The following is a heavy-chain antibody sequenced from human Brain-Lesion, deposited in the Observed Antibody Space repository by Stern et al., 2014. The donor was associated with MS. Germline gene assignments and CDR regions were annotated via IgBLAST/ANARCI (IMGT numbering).Heavy chain of an antibody. CDR2: MYHSGIT. D-gene: IGHD1-26*01. V-gene: IGHV4-4*02. CDR1: GGSISSGNW. Sequence: QLQLQESGPGLVKPSGTLSLTCAVSGGSISSGNWWSWVRQSPGKRLEWIGEMYHSGITNYNPSLESRVSISIDKSKNQFSLKVCSLTAADTAVYYCASNRGSGSFFDSWGQGSLVTVSS. CDR3: ASNRGSGSFFDS. J-gene: IGHJ4*02.